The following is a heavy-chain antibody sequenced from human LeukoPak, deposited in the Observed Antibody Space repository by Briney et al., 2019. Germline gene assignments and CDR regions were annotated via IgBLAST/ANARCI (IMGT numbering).Heavy chain of an antibody. CDR1: GYTFTGYY. J-gene: IGHJ4*02. V-gene: IGHV1-46*01. CDR3: ARGRADKQWLAGRFDY. D-gene: IGHD6-19*01. Sequence: GSVKVSCKASGYTFTGYYMHWVRQAPGQGREWMGIINPSGGSTSYAQKFQGRVTMTRDMSTSTVYMELSSLRSEDTAVYYCARGRADKQWLAGRFDYWGQGTLVTVSS. CDR2: INPSGGST.